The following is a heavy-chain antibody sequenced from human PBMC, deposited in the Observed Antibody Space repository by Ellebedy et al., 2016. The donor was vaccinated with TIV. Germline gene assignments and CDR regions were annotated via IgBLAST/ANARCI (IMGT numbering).Heavy chain of an antibody. Sequence: GGSLRLSCGTSGFTFSNYWMTWVRQAPGKGLEWVVNIKQDGSEKYYVDSVKGRFSISRDNTKNSLYLQMNSLTDEDTAVYYCARDQWLGRAYYFDSWGQGTLVTVSS. D-gene: IGHD6-19*01. CDR3: ARDQWLGRAYYFDS. CDR2: IKQDGSEK. CDR1: GFTFSNYW. V-gene: IGHV3-7*01. J-gene: IGHJ4*02.